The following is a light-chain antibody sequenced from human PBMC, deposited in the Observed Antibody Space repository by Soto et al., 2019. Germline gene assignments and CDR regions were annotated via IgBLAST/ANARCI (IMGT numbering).Light chain of an antibody. V-gene: IGKV3D-20*02. CDR2: ETS. Sequence: EIVLTQSPGTLSLSPGERATLSCRASQSVSSNYLSWYQQKPGKAPRLLMYETSRRATGIPARFSGSGSGTDFTLTISSLEPEDFAVYYCQQRHNWRDTFGQGTRLEI. CDR1: QSVSSNY. CDR3: QQRHNWRDT. J-gene: IGKJ5*01.